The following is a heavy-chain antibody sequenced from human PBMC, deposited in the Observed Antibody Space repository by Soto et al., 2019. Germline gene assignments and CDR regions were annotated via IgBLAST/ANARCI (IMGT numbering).Heavy chain of an antibody. CDR3: ATGTVGYDSSGYYYLDY. CDR2: IYYSGST. J-gene: IGHJ4*02. CDR1: GGSISSYY. Sequence: SETLSLTCTVSGGSISSYYWSWIRQPPGKGLEWIGYIYYSGSTNYNPSLKSRVTISVDTSKNQFSLKLSSVTAADTAVYYCATGTVGYDSSGYYYLDYWGQGTLVTVSS. D-gene: IGHD3-22*01. V-gene: IGHV4-59*01.